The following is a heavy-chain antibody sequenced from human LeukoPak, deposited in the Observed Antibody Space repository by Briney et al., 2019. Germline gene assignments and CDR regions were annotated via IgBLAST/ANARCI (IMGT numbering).Heavy chain of an antibody. Sequence: GRSLRLSCAASGFTFSSYAMHWVRQAPGKGLEWVAVISYDGSNKYYADSVKGRFTISRDNSKNTLYLQMNSLRAEDTAVYYCARESESAPPYSHGTLDYWGQGTLVTVSS. J-gene: IGHJ4*02. V-gene: IGHV3-30-3*01. CDR1: GFTFSSYA. CDR2: ISYDGSNK. CDR3: ARESESAPPYSHGTLDY. D-gene: IGHD5-18*01.